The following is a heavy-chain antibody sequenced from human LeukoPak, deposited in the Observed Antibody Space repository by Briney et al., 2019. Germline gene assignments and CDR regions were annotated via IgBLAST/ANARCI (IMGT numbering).Heavy chain of an antibody. CDR2: IYHSGST. J-gene: IGHJ5*02. Sequence: SEALSLTCAVSGGSISSSNWWSWVRQPPGKGLEWIGEIYHSGSTSYNPSLKSRVTISVDKSKNQFSLKLSSVTAADTAVYYCARVGVPAAMRTWFDPWGQGTLVTVSS. CDR1: GGSISSSNW. V-gene: IGHV4-4*02. D-gene: IGHD2-2*01. CDR3: ARVGVPAAMRTWFDP.